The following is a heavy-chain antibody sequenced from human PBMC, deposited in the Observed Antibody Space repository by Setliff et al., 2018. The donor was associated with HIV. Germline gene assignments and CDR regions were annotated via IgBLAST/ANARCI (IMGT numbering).Heavy chain of an antibody. D-gene: IGHD2-21*01. V-gene: IGHV1-8*02. CDR2: MNPNSGNT. CDR1: GYSFTSYD. Sequence: ASVKVSCKASGYSFTSYDINWVRQATGRGLEWMGWMNPNSGNTGYAQKFQGRVTMTRNTSISTAYMELSSLRSEDTAVYYCARGDYMGVIRRRPFDLWGQGTLVTVSS. J-gene: IGHJ4*02. CDR3: ARGDYMGVIRRRPFDL.